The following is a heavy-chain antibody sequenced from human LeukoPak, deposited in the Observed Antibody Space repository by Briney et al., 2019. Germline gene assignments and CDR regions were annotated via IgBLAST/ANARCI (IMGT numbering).Heavy chain of an antibody. CDR3: AIDPNWGTHS. Sequence: GGSLRLSCAASGFTFSTYTMYWVRHPPGKRLEWVSIIGNNGGGIHYADSVRGRFTISRDNSKNALYLQMNSLKVEDTAVYYCAIDPNWGTHSWGQGVLVTVSS. J-gene: IGHJ4*02. D-gene: IGHD7-27*01. V-gene: IGHV3-23*01. CDR1: GFTFSTYT. CDR2: IGNNGGGI.